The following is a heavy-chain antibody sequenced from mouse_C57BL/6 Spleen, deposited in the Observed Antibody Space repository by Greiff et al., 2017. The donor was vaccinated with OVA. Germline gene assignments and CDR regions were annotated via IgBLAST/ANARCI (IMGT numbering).Heavy chain of an antibody. J-gene: IGHJ2*01. CDR1: GYTFTDYE. D-gene: IGHD2-3*01. CDR2: IDPETGGT. Sequence: VQLQQSGAELVRPGASVTLSCKASGYTFTDYEMHWVKQTPVHGLEWIGAIDPETGGTAYNQKFKGKAILTADKSSSTAYMELRSLTSEDSAVYYCTRLDGYWDYFDYWGQGTTLTVSS. CDR3: TRLDGYWDYFDY. V-gene: IGHV1-15*01.